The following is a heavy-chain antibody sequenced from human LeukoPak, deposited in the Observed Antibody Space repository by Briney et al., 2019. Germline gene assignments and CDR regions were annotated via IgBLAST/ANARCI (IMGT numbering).Heavy chain of an antibody. CDR2: ISSSAATT. CDR3: ARDTSGWNNWFDP. Sequence: PGGSLRLSCVTSGFRFSDYYMMWIRQAPGKGPEWVAHISSSAATTLYADSVKGRFTISRDNAKNSLYLQMNSLRAEDTAVYYCARDTSGWNNWFDPWGQGTLVTVSS. V-gene: IGHV3-11*04. CDR1: GFRFSDYY. D-gene: IGHD6-19*01. J-gene: IGHJ5*02.